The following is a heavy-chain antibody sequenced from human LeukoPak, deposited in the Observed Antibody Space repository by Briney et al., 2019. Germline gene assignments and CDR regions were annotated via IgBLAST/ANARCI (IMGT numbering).Heavy chain of an antibody. CDR3: ARDKANYYGSGSYYIDAFDI. CDR1: GYTLTELS. V-gene: IGHV1-24*01. J-gene: IGHJ3*02. CDR2: FDPEDGET. Sequence: ASVKVSCKVSGYTLTELSMHWVRQAPGKGLKWMGGFDPEDGETIYAQKFQGRVTMTEDTSTDTAYMELSRLRSDDTAVYYCARDKANYYGSGSYYIDAFDIWGQGTMVTVSS. D-gene: IGHD3-10*01.